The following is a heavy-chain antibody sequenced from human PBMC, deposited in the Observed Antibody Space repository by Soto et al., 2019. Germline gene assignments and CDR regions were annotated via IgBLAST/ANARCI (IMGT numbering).Heavy chain of an antibody. J-gene: IGHJ6*02. CDR1: GYTFTSYG. CDR2: ISGYNGNT. V-gene: IGHV1-18*01. D-gene: IGHD3-22*01. Sequence: QVQLVQSGAEVKKPGASVNVSCKASGYTFTSYGISWVRQAPGQGLEWMGWISGYNGNTQYAQKVQGRVTMTTDTSTSTAYMELRSLRSDDTAVYYCGRIGPIGPDYYGMDVWGQGTTVTVSS. CDR3: GRIGPIGPDYYGMDV.